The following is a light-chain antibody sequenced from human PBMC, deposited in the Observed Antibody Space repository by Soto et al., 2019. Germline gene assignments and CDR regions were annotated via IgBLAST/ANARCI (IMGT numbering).Light chain of an antibody. CDR1: QGISSY. CDR3: QQLNSYPRT. V-gene: IGKV1-9*01. Sequence: DIQLTQSPSFLSASVGDRVTITCRASQGISSYLAWYQQKPGKAPKLLIYAAPTLQSGVPSRFSGSGSGTEFTLTISSLQPEDCATYYCQQLNSYPRTFGGGTRWIS. J-gene: IGKJ4*01. CDR2: AAP.